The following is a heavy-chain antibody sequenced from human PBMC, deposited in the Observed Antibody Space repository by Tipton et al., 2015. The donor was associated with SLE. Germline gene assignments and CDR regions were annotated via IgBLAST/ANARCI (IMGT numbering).Heavy chain of an antibody. V-gene: IGHV4-4*09. CDR1: GGSFSTYY. CDR3: VRLTDFWRSGGFDP. D-gene: IGHD3-3*01. J-gene: IGHJ5*02. CDR2: IYTSGST. Sequence: GLVKPSETLSLTCAVYGGSFSTYYWSWIRQPPGKGLEWIGYIYTSGSTNSNPSLKSRVTMSRDTSKNQFSLTLSSVTAADTAVYFCVRLTDFWRSGGFDPWGQGTLVTVSS.